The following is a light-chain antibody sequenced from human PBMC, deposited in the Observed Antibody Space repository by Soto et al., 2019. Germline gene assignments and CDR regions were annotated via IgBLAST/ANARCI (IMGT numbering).Light chain of an antibody. CDR2: DVS. CDR1: SSDVGVYNY. V-gene: IGLV2-14*01. J-gene: IGLJ2*01. CDR3: SSYTSSSTVV. Sequence: QSALTQPASVSGSPGQSITLSCTGTSSDVGVYNYVSWYQQHPGKAPKLMIYDVSNRPSGVSNRFSGSKSGNTASLTISGLQAEDEADYYCSSYTSSSTVVFGGGTKLTVL.